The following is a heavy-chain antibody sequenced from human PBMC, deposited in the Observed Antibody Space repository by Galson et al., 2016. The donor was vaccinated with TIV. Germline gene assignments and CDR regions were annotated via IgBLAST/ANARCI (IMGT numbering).Heavy chain of an antibody. CDR2: INPNSGGT. CDR3: ARSERGSYTGFDY. D-gene: IGHD1-26*01. V-gene: IGHV1-2*02. Sequence: SVKVSCKASGYSFSGYFMHWVRQAPGQGLGWMGWINPNSGGTNYAQKFQGRFTMTRDTSKTTAYMELTSLRSDDTAVYYCARSERGSYTGFDYWDQGTLVIVSS. CDR1: GYSFSGYF. J-gene: IGHJ4*02.